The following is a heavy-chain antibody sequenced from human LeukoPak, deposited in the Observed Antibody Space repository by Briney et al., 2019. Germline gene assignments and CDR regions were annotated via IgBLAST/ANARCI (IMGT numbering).Heavy chain of an antibody. Sequence: GGSLRLSCEASGFTFSRYWMHWVRQAPGKGLVWVSRIKSDGKTNYADSVKGRFTISRDNAKNTVSLQMNSLRAEDTGVYYCARAPSEVGGYYPEYFRHWGQGSLVTVSS. D-gene: IGHD3-3*01. CDR3: ARAPSEVGGYYPEYFRH. CDR2: IKSDGKT. CDR1: GFTFSRYW. V-gene: IGHV3-74*01. J-gene: IGHJ1*01.